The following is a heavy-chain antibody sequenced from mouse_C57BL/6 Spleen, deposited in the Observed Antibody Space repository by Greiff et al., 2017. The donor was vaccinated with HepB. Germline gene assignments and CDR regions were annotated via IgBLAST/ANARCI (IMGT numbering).Heavy chain of an antibody. J-gene: IGHJ1*03. CDR1: GFSLTSYA. V-gene: IGHV2-9-1*01. CDR3: ARMDYYGSSPSYWYFDV. D-gene: IGHD1-1*01. Sequence: VMLVESGPGLVAPSQSLSITCTVSGFSLTSYAISWVRQPPGKGLEWLGVIWTGGGTNYNSALKSRLSISKDNSKSQVFLKMNSLQTDDTARYYCARMDYYGSSPSYWYFDVWGTGTTVTVSS. CDR2: IWTGGGT.